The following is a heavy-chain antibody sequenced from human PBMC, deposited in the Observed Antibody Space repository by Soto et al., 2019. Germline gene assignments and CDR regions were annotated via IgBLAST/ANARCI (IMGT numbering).Heavy chain of an antibody. CDR2: ISYDGINK. CDR1: VFTFISYC. CDR3: AKDLTLPTYYYHRTGYYGDFDI. D-gene: IGHD3-22*01. Sequence: VGSLRLSCASSVFTFISYCIHLVLQAPGKWVEWVSVISYDGINKYYAYSLKGRFTISRDNSKNTLYLQMNSLRAEDTAVYYCAKDLTLPTYYYHRTGYYGDFDIWGQRTMVTVSS. J-gene: IGHJ3*02. V-gene: IGHV3-30*18.